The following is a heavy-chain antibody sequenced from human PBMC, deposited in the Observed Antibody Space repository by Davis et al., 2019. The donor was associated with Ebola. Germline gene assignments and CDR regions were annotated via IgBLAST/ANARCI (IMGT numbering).Heavy chain of an antibody. J-gene: IGHJ5*02. CDR3: ARDSGWPNWFDP. CDR1: GFTFSDYY. V-gene: IGHV3-11*01. Sequence: GESLKISCAASGFTFSDYYMSWLRQAPGKGLEWVSYISSSGSTIYYADSVKGRFTISRDNAKNSLYLQMNSLRAEDTAVYYCARDSGWPNWFDPWGQGTLVTVPS. CDR2: ISSSGSTI. D-gene: IGHD6-19*01.